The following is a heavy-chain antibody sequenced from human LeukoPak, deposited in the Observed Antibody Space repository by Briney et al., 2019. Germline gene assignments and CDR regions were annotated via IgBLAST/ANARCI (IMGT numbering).Heavy chain of an antibody. CDR1: GFTFSSYS. D-gene: IGHD6-13*01. CDR3: ARDPIAAAASGGDY. Sequence: GGSLRLSCAASGFTFSSYSMNWVRQAPGKGLEWVSSITSRSSYTYYADSVKGRFTISRDNAKNSLYLQMNSLRAEDTAVYYCARDPIAAAASGGDYWGQGTPVTVSS. CDR2: ITSRSSYT. V-gene: IGHV3-21*01. J-gene: IGHJ4*02.